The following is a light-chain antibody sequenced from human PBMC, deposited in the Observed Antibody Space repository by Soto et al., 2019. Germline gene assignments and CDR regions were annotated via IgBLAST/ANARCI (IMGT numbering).Light chain of an antibody. CDR2: DVS. V-gene: IGLV2-14*01. CDR3: SSYTSSCTVI. CDR1: SSDVGGHNY. Sequence: QSALTQPASVSGSPGQSITISCTGTSSDVGGHNYVSWYQQHPGKAPKLMIYDVSNRPSGVSNLFSGSKSGNTASLTISGFQAEDEADYYCSSYTSSCTVIFGGGTKVTVL. J-gene: IGLJ2*01.